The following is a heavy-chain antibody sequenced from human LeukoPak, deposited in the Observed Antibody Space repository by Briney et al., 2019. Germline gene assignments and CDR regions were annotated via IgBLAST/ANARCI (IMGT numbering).Heavy chain of an antibody. CDR2: INQDGSDQ. D-gene: IGHD3-22*01. V-gene: IGHV3-7*04. CDR1: GFTFSTKW. CDR3: ARDYSSGRDF. Sequence: PGGSLRLSCAASGFTFSTKWMSWVCHAPGKGLEWVATINQDGSDQYYGDSVKGRLTISRDNAKNSLDLQMNSLRAEDTAVYYCARDYSSGRDFWGQGTLVTVSS. J-gene: IGHJ4*02.